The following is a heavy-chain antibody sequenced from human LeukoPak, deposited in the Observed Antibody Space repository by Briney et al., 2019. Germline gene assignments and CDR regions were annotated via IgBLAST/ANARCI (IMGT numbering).Heavy chain of an antibody. D-gene: IGHD6-13*01. V-gene: IGHV1-69*13. Sequence: SVKVSCKASGGTFSSYAISWVRQAPGQGLEWMGGIIPIFGTANYAQKFQGRVTITADESTSTAYMELSSLRSEDAAVYYCARDGYSSSWYDYWGQGTLVTVSS. J-gene: IGHJ4*02. CDR3: ARDGYSSSWYDY. CDR1: GGTFSSYA. CDR2: IIPIFGTA.